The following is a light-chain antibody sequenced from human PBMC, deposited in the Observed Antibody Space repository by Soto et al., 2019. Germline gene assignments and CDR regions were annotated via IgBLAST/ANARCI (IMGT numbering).Light chain of an antibody. CDR3: QPYGSSPLT. J-gene: IGKJ4*01. V-gene: IGKV3-20*01. CDR1: QSVSSTY. Sequence: DIVLTQSPGTLSLSPGERATLSCRASQSVSSTYLAWYQQNPGQAPRLLIYGASSRATGIPDRFSGSGSGTDFTLTISRLEPEDFAVYYCQPYGSSPLTFGGGTKVEIK. CDR2: GAS.